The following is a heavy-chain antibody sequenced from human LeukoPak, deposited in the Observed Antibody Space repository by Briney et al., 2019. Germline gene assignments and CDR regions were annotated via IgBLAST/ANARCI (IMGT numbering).Heavy chain of an antibody. CDR1: GFTFSSYA. CDR3: ARDSNWNPRYAFDI. Sequence: GGSLRLSCAASGFTFSSYAMHWVRQAPGKGLEWVAVISYDGSNKYYADSVKGRFTISRDNSKNTLYLQMNSLRAEDTAVYYCARDSNWNPRYAFDIWGQGTMVTVSS. J-gene: IGHJ3*02. V-gene: IGHV3-30-3*01. D-gene: IGHD1-20*01. CDR2: ISYDGSNK.